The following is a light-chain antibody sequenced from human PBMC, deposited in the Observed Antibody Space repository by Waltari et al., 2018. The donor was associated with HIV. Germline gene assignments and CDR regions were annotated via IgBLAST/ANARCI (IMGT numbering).Light chain of an antibody. V-gene: IGLV2-14*01. Sequence: QSALTQPASVSGSPGQSITISCTGTSSDVGCYNYVPWYQQHPGKAPKLMIYEVSNRPSGVSNRFSGSKSGNTASLTISGLQAEDEADYYCSSYTSSSTRVFGGGTNLTVL. CDR1: SSDVGCYNY. CDR2: EVS. CDR3: SSYTSSSTRV. J-gene: IGLJ3*02.